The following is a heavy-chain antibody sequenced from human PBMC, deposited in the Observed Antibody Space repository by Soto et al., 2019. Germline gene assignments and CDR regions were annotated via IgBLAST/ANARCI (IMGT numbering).Heavy chain of an antibody. CDR1: GGTLSSYA. V-gene: IGHV1-69*12. CDR3: ARGEEEASIAVAIDY. CDR2: IIPIFGTA. Sequence: QVQLVQSGAEVKKPGSSVKVSCKASGGTLSSYAISWVRQAPGQGLEWMGGIIPIFGTANYAQKFQGRVTITANESTSTAYMELSSLRSEDTAVYYCARGEEEASIAVAIDYWGQGTLVTVSS. D-gene: IGHD6-19*01. J-gene: IGHJ4*02.